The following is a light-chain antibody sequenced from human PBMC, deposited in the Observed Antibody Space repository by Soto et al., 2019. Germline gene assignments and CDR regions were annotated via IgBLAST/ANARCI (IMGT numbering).Light chain of an antibody. J-gene: IGKJ5*01. V-gene: IGKV3-20*01. CDR2: GAS. CDR1: QTLSSNY. CDR3: QQYGRSPPIT. Sequence: ENVLTQSPATPSLSPGDRATLSCRASQTLSSNYLAWYQQKPGQAPRLLIYGASSRATGIPDRFSGSGSGTDFTLTISRLEPEDFAVYYCQQYGRSPPITFGQGTRLEIK.